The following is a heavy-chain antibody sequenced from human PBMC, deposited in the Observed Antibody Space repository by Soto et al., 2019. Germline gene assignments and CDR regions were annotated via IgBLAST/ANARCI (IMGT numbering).Heavy chain of an antibody. CDR2: ISWNSGSI. CDR3: ASSGYVLFDY. D-gene: IGHD5-12*01. Sequence: GGSLRLSCAASGFTFDDYAMHWVRQAPGKGLEWVSGISWNSGSIGYADSVKGRFTISRDNAKNSLYLQMNSLRAEDTALYYCASSGYVLFDYWGQGTLVTVSS. V-gene: IGHV3-9*01. CDR1: GFTFDDYA. J-gene: IGHJ4*02.